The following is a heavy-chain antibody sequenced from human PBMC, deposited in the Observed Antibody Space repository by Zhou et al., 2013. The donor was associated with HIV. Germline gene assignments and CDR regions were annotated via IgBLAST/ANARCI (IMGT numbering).Heavy chain of an antibody. D-gene: IGHD6-13*01. J-gene: IGHJ3*02. CDR2: INAGNGNT. Sequence: QVQFVQSGAEVKKPGASVMVSCKASGYTFTNYGIHWVRQAPGQRPEWMGLINAGNGNTKYSQNFHGRLTIMRDTSASTAYMELTSLRSEDTAVYYCARDRGDGSWSASDAFDTWGQGTMVTVSS. V-gene: IGHV1-3*01. CDR3: ARDRGDGSWSASDAFDT. CDR1: GYTFTNYG.